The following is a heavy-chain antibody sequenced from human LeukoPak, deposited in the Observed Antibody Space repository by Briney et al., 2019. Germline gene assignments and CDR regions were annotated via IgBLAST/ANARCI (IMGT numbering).Heavy chain of an antibody. CDR2: IYSAGAT. D-gene: IGHD3-22*01. V-gene: IGHV3-53*01. J-gene: IGHJ4*02. CDR1: GFTFSSYS. CDR3: TAYYDSSGYYKDY. Sequence: PGGSLRLSCAASGFTFSSYSMNWVRQAPGKGLEWVSSIYSAGATHYAESVKGRFTISRDNSKNTLYLQMNSLRAEDMAVYYCTAYYDSSGYYKDYWGQGTLVTVSS.